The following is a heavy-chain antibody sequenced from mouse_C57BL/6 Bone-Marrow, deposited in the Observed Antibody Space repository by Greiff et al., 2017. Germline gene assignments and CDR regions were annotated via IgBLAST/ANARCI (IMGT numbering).Heavy chain of an antibody. CDR1: GFNIKDDY. Sequence: EVKVVESGAELVRPGASVKLSCTASGFNIKDDYMHWVKQRPEQGLEWIGWIDPENGDTEYASKFQGKATITADTSSNTAYLQLSSLTSEDTAVYYCTTGGAYWGQGASVTASS. V-gene: IGHV14-4*01. CDR2: IDPENGDT. J-gene: IGHJ4*01. CDR3: TTGGAY. D-gene: IGHD3-1*01.